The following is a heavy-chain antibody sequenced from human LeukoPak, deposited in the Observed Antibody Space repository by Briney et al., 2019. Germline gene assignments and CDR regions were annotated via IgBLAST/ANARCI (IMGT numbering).Heavy chain of an antibody. CDR2: MNPNSGNT. D-gene: IGHD4-17*01. CDR3: ARNGLMVENMTTVLFDY. CDR1: GYTFTSYD. J-gene: IGHJ4*02. V-gene: IGHV1-8*01. Sequence: GASVKVSCKASGYTFTSYDINWVRQATGQGLEWMGWMNPNSGNTGYAQKFQGRVTMTRNTSISTAYMELSSLRSEDTAVYYCARNGLMVENMTTVLFDYWGQGTLVTVSS.